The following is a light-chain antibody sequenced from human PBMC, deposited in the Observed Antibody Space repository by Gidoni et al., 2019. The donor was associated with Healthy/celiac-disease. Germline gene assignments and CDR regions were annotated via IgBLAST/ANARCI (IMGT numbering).Light chain of an antibody. CDR2: DAS. Sequence: VLTYSPATLSLSPGERATLSCRASQSVSTYLAWYQQKPGQAPRLLIYDASNRATGIPARFSGSGSGTDFTLTISSLEPEDFAVYYWQQRSNWPLTFXGXTKVEIK. J-gene: IGKJ4*01. CDR1: QSVSTY. CDR3: QQRSNWPLT. V-gene: IGKV3-11*01.